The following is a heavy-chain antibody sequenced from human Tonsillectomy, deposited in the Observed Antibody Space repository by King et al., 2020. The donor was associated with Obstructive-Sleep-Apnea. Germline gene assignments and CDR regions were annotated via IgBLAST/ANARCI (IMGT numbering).Heavy chain of an antibody. CDR2: LSGSGRST. CDR3: AKDRSYGSSGWFDY. CDR1: GFTFRSYA. V-gene: IGHV3-23*04. D-gene: IGHD3-22*01. Sequence: EVQLVESGGGLVQPGGSLRLSCAASGFTFRSYAMSWVRQAPGKGLEWVSALSGSGRSTYYADSVKGRFTISRDNSKNTLYLQMNSLRGEDTAVYYCAKDRSYGSSGWFDYWGQGTLVTVSS. J-gene: IGHJ4*02.